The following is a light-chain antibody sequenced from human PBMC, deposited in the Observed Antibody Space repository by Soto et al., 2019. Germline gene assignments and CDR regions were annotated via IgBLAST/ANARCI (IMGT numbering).Light chain of an antibody. CDR2: EGS. V-gene: IGLV2-23*01. J-gene: IGLJ2*01. CDR1: SSDVGSYNL. CDR3: CSYAGSHVV. Sequence: QSVLTQPASVSGSPGQSITISCNGTSSDVGSYNLVSWYQQHPGKAPKLMIYEGSKRPSGVSNRFSGSKSGNTASLTISGLQAEDEADYYCCSYAGSHVVFGGGTKVTVL.